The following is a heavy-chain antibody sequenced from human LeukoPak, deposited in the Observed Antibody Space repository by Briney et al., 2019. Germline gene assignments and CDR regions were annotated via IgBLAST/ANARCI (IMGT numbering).Heavy chain of an antibody. V-gene: IGHV4-59*01. Sequence: SETLSLTCTVSGGSISSYYWSWIWQPPGKGLEWIGYIYYSGSTNYNPSLKSRVTISVDTSKNQFSLKLSSVTAADTAVYYCARDNEDAFDIWGQGTMVTVSS. J-gene: IGHJ3*02. CDR1: GGSISSYY. CDR3: ARDNEDAFDI. D-gene: IGHD2-8*01. CDR2: IYYSGST.